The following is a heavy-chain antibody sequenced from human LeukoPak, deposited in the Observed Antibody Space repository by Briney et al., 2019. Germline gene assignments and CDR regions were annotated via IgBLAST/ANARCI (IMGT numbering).Heavy chain of an antibody. J-gene: IGHJ4*02. CDR1: GFTFSDYY. D-gene: IGHD5-18*01. CDR3: ARTARHLDY. CDR2: ISSSGSTI. Sequence: GGSLRLSCTASGFTFSDYYMSWIHQAPGKGLEWVSYISSSGSTIYYADSVKGRFTISRDNAKNLLYLQMNDLRVEDTAVYYCARTARHLDYWGQGTLVTVSS. V-gene: IGHV3-11*04.